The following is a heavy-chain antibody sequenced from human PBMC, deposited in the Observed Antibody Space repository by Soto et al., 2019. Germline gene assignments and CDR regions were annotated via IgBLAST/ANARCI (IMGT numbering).Heavy chain of an antibody. D-gene: IGHD3-16*01. CDR3: ASLGRHG. V-gene: IGHV3-7*01. CDR1: GFTFSDSW. CDR2: INQDGSGK. Sequence: AXGSLGLSCAASGFTFSDSWMDWARQVPGKGPEWVANINQDGSGKNYVDSVKGRFTISRDNAKNSLYLQMNSLRAEDTAVYYCASLGRHGWGQGTTVTVSS. J-gene: IGHJ6*02.